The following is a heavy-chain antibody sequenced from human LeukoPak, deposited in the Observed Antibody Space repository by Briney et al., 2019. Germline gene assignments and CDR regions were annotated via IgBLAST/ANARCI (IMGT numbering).Heavy chain of an antibody. CDR2: IYYTGST. J-gene: IGHJ6*02. CDR1: GGSISTFY. CDR3: VRHINTYDCMDV. Sequence: PSETLSLTCTVPGGSISTFYWSWVRQPAGKGLEWIGYIYYTGSTNYNPSLKSRVTISVDTSKNQFSLNLSSVTAADTAVYYCVRHINTYDCMDVWGQGTTVTVSS. V-gene: IGHV4-59*08.